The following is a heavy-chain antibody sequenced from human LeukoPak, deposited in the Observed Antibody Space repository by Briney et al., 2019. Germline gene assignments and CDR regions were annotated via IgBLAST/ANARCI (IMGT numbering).Heavy chain of an antibody. CDR1: QFKFSSYG. V-gene: IGHV3-30*02. CDR2: IRHNASAT. J-gene: IGHJ4*02. D-gene: IGHD1-1*01. CDR3: GKGNEIDY. Sequence: GGSLRLSCAASQFKFSSYGMHWVRQAPGKGLEWVAFIRHNASATNYADSVRGRFTVSRDNSKNTLYLQMNSLRPEDTAVYYCGKGNEIDYWGPGTLVTVSS.